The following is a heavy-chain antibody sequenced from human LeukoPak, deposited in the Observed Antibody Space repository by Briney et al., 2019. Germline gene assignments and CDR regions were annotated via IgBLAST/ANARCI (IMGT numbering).Heavy chain of an antibody. D-gene: IGHD1-14*01. V-gene: IGHV4-31*03. CDR3: ARGRRVGTGTTHQLDY. J-gene: IGHJ4*02. CDR2: IYYSGST. CDR1: GGSISSGGYY. Sequence: PSETLSLTCTVSGGSISSGGYYWSWIRQHPGKGLERIGYIYYSGSTYYNPSLKSRVTISVDTSKNQFSLKLSSVTAADTAVYYCARGRRVGTGTTHQLDYWGQGTLVTVSS.